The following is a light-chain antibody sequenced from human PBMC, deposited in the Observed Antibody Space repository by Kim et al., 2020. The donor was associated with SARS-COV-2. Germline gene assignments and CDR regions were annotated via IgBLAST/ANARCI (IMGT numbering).Light chain of an antibody. Sequence: ELTQPPSASGTPGQRVTISCSGSSFNIGNNAVNWYQHLPGTAPKLLIYTNNQRPSGVPDRISGSKSGTSASLAISGLQSEDEADYYCAAWDDNLNGPVFGGGTQLTVL. CDR2: TNN. J-gene: IGLJ3*02. CDR3: AAWDDNLNGPV. CDR1: SFNIGNNA. V-gene: IGLV1-44*01.